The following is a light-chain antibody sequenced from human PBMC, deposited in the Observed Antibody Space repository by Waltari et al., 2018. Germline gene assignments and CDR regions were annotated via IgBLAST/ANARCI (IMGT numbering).Light chain of an antibody. CDR3: QQYHRYSA. CDR2: KAS. CDR1: QTIGGW. V-gene: IGKV1-5*03. J-gene: IGKJ1*01. Sequence: DIQMTQSPSTLAASVGDRVTITCRASQTIGGWLAWSQQKPGKAPKLLIYKASILESGVPSRFTGSASGIEFTLTISSLQTDDFATYYCQQYHRYSAFGQGTKVEIK.